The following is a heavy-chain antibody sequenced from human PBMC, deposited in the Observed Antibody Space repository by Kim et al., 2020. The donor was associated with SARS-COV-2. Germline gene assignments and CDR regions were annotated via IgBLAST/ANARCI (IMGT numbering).Heavy chain of an antibody. D-gene: IGHD5-12*01. CDR2: IYYSGST. J-gene: IGHJ4*02. CDR1: GGSISSYY. CDR3: AREGGYGTIDY. V-gene: IGHV4-59*01. Sequence: SETLSLTCTVSGGSISSYYWSWIRQPPGKGLEWIGYIYYSGSTNYNPSLKSRVTISVDTSKNQFSLKLSSVTAADTAVYYCAREGGYGTIDYWGQGTLVTVSS.